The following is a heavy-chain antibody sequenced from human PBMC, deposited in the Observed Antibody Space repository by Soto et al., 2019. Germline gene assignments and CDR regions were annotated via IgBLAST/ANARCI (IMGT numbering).Heavy chain of an antibody. CDR3: TRTAGYVYQLLFNY. CDR1: GGSINSGDYY. Sequence: LSLTCTVSGGSINSGDYYWSWIRQPPGKGLEWIGYIYYSGSTYYNPSLKSRVTISVDTSKNQFSLKLSSVTAADTAVYYCTRTAGYVYQLLFNYWGQGTLVTVSS. V-gene: IGHV4-30-4*01. J-gene: IGHJ4*01. D-gene: IGHD2-2*01. CDR2: IYYSGST.